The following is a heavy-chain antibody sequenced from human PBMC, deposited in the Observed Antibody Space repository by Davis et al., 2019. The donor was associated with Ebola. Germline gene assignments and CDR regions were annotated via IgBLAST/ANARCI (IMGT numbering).Heavy chain of an antibody. J-gene: IGHJ4*02. CDR1: GFTVSSNY. D-gene: IGHD2-15*01. Sequence: PAGSLTLSCAASGFTVSSNYMTWVRQAPGPGLEWVSIIYSHGSTYYAGSVKGRFTISRDSWKNTVYLQMNSLRAEDTAVYYCTADPESSRGQTCDYWGRGTPVTVSS. V-gene: IGHV3-53*01. CDR3: TADPESSRGQTCDY. CDR2: IYSHGST.